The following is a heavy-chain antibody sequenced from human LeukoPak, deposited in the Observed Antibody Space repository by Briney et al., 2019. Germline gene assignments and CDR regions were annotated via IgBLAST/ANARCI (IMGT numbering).Heavy chain of an antibody. J-gene: IGHJ6*02. V-gene: IGHV4-61*01. D-gene: IGHD2-15*01. Sequence: KSSETLSLTCTVSDGSVSSGSYYWSWIRQPPGKGLEWIGYIYYSGSTNYNPSLKSRVTISVDTSKNQLSLKLSSVTAADTAVYYCARGSCSGGSCYPTYGMDVWGQGTTVTVSS. CDR1: DGSVSSGSYY. CDR3: ARGSCSGGSCYPTYGMDV. CDR2: IYYSGST.